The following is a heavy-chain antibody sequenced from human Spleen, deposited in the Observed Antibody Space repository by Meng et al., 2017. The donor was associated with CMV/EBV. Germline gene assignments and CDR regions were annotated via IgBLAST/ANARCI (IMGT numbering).Heavy chain of an antibody. CDR1: GFSLSSYD. CDR2: ISSSGSTR. CDR3: AKGPRRGYRAYGGDS. J-gene: IGHJ4*02. D-gene: IGHD5-12*01. V-gene: IGHV3-48*03. Sequence: GGSLRLSCVASGFSLSSYDINWVRQAPGKGLEWISHISSSGSTRHYADSVKGRFIISRDNTKESLHPQLTSLRGEDTAVYYCAKGPRRGYRAYGGDSWGQGTLVTVSS.